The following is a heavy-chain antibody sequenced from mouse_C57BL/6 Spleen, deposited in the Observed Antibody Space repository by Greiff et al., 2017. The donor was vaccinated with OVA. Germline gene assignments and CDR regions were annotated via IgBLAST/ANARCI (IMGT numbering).Heavy chain of an antibody. Sequence: QVQLQQSGAELARPGASVKLSCTASGYTFTSYGISWVKQRPGPGLEWIGEIYPRSGNTYYNEKFTGKVTLTADKSSSTAYMELRSLTSEDSAVYVCARGSNLTCFDFWGTGTTVTVAS. D-gene: IGHD2-5*01. CDR1: GYTFTSYG. CDR2: IYPRSGNT. CDR3: ARGSNLTCFDF. V-gene: IGHV1-81*01. J-gene: IGHJ1*03.